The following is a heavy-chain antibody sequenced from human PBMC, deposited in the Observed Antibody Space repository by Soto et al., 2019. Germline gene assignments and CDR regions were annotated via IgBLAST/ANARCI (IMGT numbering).Heavy chain of an antibody. V-gene: IGHV4-59*01. CDR3: ARASMTTTAMDV. CDR1: GGSMNTYD. CDR2: VYYTGTT. Sequence: ELLSLRCNVAGGSMNTYDGTWIRKPPGKGLEWIGYVYYTGTTNYKPSLKTRVTISVDTSKNQFSLKLTSVTAADTAMYYCARASMTTTAMDVWGRGTMVPVSS. J-gene: IGHJ6*02. D-gene: IGHD4-17*01.